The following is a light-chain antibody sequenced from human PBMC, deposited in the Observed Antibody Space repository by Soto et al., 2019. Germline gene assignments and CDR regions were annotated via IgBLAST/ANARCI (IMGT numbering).Light chain of an antibody. CDR2: GAS. J-gene: IGKJ2*01. CDR3: QQYGNSPPNT. CDR1: QSVSSSY. V-gene: IGKV3-20*01. Sequence: EIVLTQSPGTLSFSPGERATLSCRASQSVSSSYLAWNQQKPGQAPRLLIYGASSRATGIPDRFSGSGSGTDLTLTISRLEPEDFAVYFCQQYGNSPPNTFGQGTKVEIK.